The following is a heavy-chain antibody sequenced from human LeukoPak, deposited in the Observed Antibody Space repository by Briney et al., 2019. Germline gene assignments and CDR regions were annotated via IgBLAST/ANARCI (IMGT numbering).Heavy chain of an antibody. CDR3: VRRDTGWNYFDY. J-gene: IGHJ4*02. D-gene: IGHD6-19*01. CDR1: GVSINSHY. Sequence: SETLSLTCAVSGVSINSHYWGWIRQPPGKGLQWIGDIYYTGKINYNPSLKSRVTITLDTSKDHLSLNLTSVLAADTAIYYCVRRDTGWNYFDYWGQGILVTVSS. V-gene: IGHV4-59*08. CDR2: IYYTGKI.